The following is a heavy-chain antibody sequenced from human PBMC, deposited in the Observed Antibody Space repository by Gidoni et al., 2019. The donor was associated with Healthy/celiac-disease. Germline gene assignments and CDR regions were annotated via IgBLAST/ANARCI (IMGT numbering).Heavy chain of an antibody. D-gene: IGHD2-2*01. Sequence: EVKKPGSSVKVSCKASGGTFSSYTISWVRQAPGQGLEWMGRIIPILGIANYAQKFQGRVTITADKSTSTAYMELSSLRSEDTAVYYCARVRRLVPYCSSTSCYSMDVWGQGTTVTVSS. J-gene: IGHJ6*02. CDR1: GGTFSSYT. CDR2: IIPILGIA. V-gene: IGHV1-69*02. CDR3: ARVRRLVPYCSSTSCYSMDV.